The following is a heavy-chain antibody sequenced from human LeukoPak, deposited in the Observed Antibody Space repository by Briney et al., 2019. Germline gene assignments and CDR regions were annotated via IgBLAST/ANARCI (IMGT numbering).Heavy chain of an antibody. D-gene: IGHD2-15*01. CDR3: ASPEVAATNYYGMDV. Sequence: SVKVSCKASGYTFTSYAISWVRQAPGQGVEGMGRIIPILGIANYAQKFQGRVTITADKSTSTAYMELSSLRSEDTAVYYCASPEVAATNYYGMDVWGQGTTVTVSS. J-gene: IGHJ6*02. CDR2: IIPILGIA. CDR1: GYTFTSYA. V-gene: IGHV1-69*04.